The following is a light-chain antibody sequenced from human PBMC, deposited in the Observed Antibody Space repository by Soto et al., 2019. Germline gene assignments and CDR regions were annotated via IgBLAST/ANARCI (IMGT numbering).Light chain of an antibody. CDR1: SSNIGAGYD. CDR3: PSYDSSLSGLV. Sequence: QSVLTQSPSVSGAPGQRVTISCTGSSSNIGAGYDVHWYQQLPGTAPKLLIYGNSNRPSGVPDRFSGSKSGTSASLAITGLQAEDEADYYCPSYDSSLSGLVFGTGTKLTVL. J-gene: IGLJ1*01. CDR2: GNS. V-gene: IGLV1-40*01.